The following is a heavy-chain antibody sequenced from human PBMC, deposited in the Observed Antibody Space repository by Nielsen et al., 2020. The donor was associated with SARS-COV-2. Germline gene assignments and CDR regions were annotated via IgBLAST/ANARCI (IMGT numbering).Heavy chain of an antibody. V-gene: IGHV4-30-4*01. CDR2: IYYSGST. D-gene: IGHD1-26*01. Sequence: SETLSLTCTVSGGSISSGDYYWSWIRQPPGKGLEWIGYIYYSGSTYYNPSLKSRVTISVDTSKNQFSLKLSSVTAADTAVYYCARDSIVGATIEYQECWGQGTLVTVSS. J-gene: IGHJ4*02. CDR3: ARDSIVGATIEYQEC. CDR1: GGSISSGDYY.